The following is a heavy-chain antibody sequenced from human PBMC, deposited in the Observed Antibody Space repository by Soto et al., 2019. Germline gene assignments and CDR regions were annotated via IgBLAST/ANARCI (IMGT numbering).Heavy chain of an antibody. CDR3: ARGDSSSSLGADAFDI. CDR2: INPNSGGT. D-gene: IGHD6-6*01. Sequence: ASVKVSCKASGFTFTGYYMHWVRQAPGQGLEWMGWINPNSGGTNYAQKFQGWVTMTRDTSISTAYMELSRLRSDDTAVYYCARGDSSSSLGADAFDIWGQGTMVTVSS. J-gene: IGHJ3*02. CDR1: GFTFTGYY. V-gene: IGHV1-2*04.